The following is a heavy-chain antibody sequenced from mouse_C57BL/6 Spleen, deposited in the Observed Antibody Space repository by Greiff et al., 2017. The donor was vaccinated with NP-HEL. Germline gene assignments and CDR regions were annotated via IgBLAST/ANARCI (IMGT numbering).Heavy chain of an antibody. D-gene: IGHD1-1*01. J-gene: IGHJ4*01. CDR1: GYTFTDYY. CDR3: ARDYYGSSYGGAMDY. V-gene: IGHV1-76*01. CDR2: IYPGSGNT. Sequence: VKLVESGAELVRPGASVKLSCKASGYTFTDYYINWVKQRPGQGLEWIARIYPGSGNTYYNEKFKGKATLTAEKSSSTAYMQLSSLTSEDSAVYFCARDYYGSSYGGAMDYWGQGTSVTVSS.